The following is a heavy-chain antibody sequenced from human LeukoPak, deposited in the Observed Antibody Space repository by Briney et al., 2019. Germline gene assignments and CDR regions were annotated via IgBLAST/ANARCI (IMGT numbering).Heavy chain of an antibody. CDR1: GGSISSGGYS. D-gene: IGHD3-10*01. J-gene: IGHJ6*02. V-gene: IGHV4-30-2*01. CDR2: IYYSGST. Sequence: NPSGTLSLTCAVSGGSISSGGYSWSWIRQPPGKGLQWIGYIYYSGSTYYNPSLKSRVTISVDRSKNQFSLKLSSVTAADTAVYYCARDVGGSPYYGMDVWGQGTTVTVSS. CDR3: ARDVGGSPYYGMDV.